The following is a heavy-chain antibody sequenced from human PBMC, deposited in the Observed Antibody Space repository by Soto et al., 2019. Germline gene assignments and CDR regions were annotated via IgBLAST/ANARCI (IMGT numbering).Heavy chain of an antibody. J-gene: IGHJ4*02. CDR1: GFTVSSNY. CDR3: AAPSDY. V-gene: IGHV3-53*01. CDR2: IFGGGST. Sequence: EVQLVESGGGLIQPGGSLRLSCVASGFTVSSNYMSWVRQAQGKGLEWVSGIFGGGSTYYADSVKGRFTISRDNSKNTLYLQMNNLRAEDTAVYYCAAPSDYWGQGTMGTVSS.